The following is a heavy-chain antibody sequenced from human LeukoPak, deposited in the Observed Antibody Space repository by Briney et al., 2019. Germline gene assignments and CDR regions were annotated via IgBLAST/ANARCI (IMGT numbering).Heavy chain of an antibody. J-gene: IGHJ4*02. V-gene: IGHV3-72*01. D-gene: IGHD3-22*01. CDR2: IRNKADSYTT. CDR1: GFIFSDHY. Sequence: GGSLRLSCAASGFIFSDHYMDWVRQAPGTGLEWLGRIRNKADSYTTEYAASVKVRFTISRDDSKNSLYLQMNSLKTEDTAVYYCTRRDSSGYYSFDYWGQGTLVTVSS. CDR3: TRRDSSGYYSFDY.